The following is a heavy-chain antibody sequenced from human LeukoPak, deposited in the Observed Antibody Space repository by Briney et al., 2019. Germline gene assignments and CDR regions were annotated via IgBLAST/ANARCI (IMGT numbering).Heavy chain of an antibody. CDR1: GYTLTELS. CDR2: FDPEDGET. J-gene: IGHJ4*02. V-gene: IGHV1-24*01. Sequence: AXVKVSCKFSGYTLTELSMHWVRQAPGKGLEWMGGFDPEDGETIYAQKFQGRVTMTEDTSTDTAYMELSSLRSEDTAVYYCATAEKYYFDYWGQGTLVTVSS. CDR3: ATAEKYYFDY.